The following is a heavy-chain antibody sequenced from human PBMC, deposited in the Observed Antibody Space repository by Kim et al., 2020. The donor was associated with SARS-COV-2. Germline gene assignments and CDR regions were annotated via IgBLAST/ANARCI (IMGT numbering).Heavy chain of an antibody. Sequence: ASVKVSCKASGYTFTSYAMNWVRQAPGQGLEWMGWINTNTGNPTYAQGFTGRFVFSLDTSVSTAYLQISSLKAEDTAVYYCARDSTTVTTGAFDIWGQGTMVTVSS. CDR2: INTNTGNP. V-gene: IGHV7-4-1*02. CDR3: ARDSTTVTTGAFDI. CDR1: GYTFTSYA. J-gene: IGHJ3*02. D-gene: IGHD4-17*01.